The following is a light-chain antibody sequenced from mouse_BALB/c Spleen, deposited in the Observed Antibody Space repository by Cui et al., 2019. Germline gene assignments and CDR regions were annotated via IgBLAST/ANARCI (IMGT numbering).Light chain of an antibody. CDR2: RAN. V-gene: IGKV14-111*01. CDR3: LQYDEFPLT. CDR1: QDINSY. J-gene: IGKJ5*01. Sequence: DIKMTNSPSSMYESLGERVTITCKASQDINSYLSWFQQKPGKSPKTLIYRANRLVDGVPSRFSGSGSGQDYSLTISSLEYEDMGIYYCLQYDEFPLTFGAGTKLELK.